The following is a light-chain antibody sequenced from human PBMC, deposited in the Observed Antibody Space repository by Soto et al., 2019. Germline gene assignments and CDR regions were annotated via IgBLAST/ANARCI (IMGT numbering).Light chain of an antibody. CDR2: GAS. Sequence: EIVLTQSPGTLSLSPGERATLSFRSSQSVSNNYLAWYQQKPGQAPRLLIYGASTRATGIPARFSGSGSGTEFTLTITSLQSEDFAVYYCQQYKKWPWTFGQGTKVDI. J-gene: IGKJ1*01. CDR1: QSVSNN. V-gene: IGKV3-15*01. CDR3: QQYKKWPWT.